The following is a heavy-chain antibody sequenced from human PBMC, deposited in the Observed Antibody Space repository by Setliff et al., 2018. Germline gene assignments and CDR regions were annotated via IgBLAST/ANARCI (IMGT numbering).Heavy chain of an antibody. V-gene: IGHV1-24*01. Sequence: ASVKVSCKVSGHTLTELSMHWVRQAPGKGLEWMGGFDPEDGETIYAQKFQGRVTMTEDTSTDTAYMELSSLRSEDTAVYYCATVYDAGGLLRYYFDYWGQGTLVTVSS. D-gene: IGHD2-15*01. CDR3: ATVYDAGGLLRYYFDY. J-gene: IGHJ4*02. CDR1: GHTLTELS. CDR2: FDPEDGET.